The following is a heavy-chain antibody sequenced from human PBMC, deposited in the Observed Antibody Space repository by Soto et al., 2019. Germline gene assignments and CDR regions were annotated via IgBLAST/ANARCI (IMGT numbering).Heavy chain of an antibody. CDR2: INPNSGGT. D-gene: IGHD5-18*01. V-gene: IGHV1-2*02. Sequence: GASVKVSCKASGYTFTGYYMHWVRQAPGQGLEWMGWINPNSGGTNYAQKFQGRVTMTRDTSISTAYMELSRLRSDDTAVYYCARDRGRGYSWNYGMDVWGQGTTVTVSS. CDR3: ARDRGRGYSWNYGMDV. CDR1: GYTFTGYY. J-gene: IGHJ6*02.